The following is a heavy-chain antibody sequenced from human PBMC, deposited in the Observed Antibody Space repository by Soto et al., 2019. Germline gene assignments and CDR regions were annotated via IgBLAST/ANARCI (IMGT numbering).Heavy chain of an antibody. CDR2: IFYSGST. CDR1: GGSISSGGYY. CDR3: ARYCSGGSCYSSHFDY. J-gene: IGHJ4*02. Sequence: QVQLQESGPGLLKPSQTLSLTCTVSGGSISSGGYYWSWIRQHPGKGLEWIGYIFYSGSTYYNPSLKGRVTISVDTSKNKFSLKLSSVTAADTAVDYCARYCSGGSCYSSHFDYWGQGTLVTVSS. V-gene: IGHV4-31*03. D-gene: IGHD2-15*01.